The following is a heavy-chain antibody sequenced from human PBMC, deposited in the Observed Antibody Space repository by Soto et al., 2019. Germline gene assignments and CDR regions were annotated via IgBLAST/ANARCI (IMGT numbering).Heavy chain of an antibody. Sequence: QVHLEQSGVEVKKPGTSVKVSCKASGGSFSTNEIDWVRQAPGQGLEWMGRIFPNVGTADYAQKFQGRLTIIADESTATVFMELSRLISADTAVYFCARARYSSRWGTFDSWGQGTQVAVSS. V-gene: IGHV1-69*01. CDR2: IFPNVGTA. CDR1: GGSFSTNE. CDR3: ARARYSSRWGTFDS. D-gene: IGHD6-19*01. J-gene: IGHJ4*02.